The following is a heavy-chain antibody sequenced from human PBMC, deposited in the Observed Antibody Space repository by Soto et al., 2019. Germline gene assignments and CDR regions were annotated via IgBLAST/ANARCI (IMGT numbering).Heavy chain of an antibody. Sequence: QVQLVESGGGVVQPGRSLRLSCAASGFTFSSYGMHWVRQAPGKGLEWVAVISYDGSNKYYADSVKGRFTISRDNSKNTLYLQMNSLRAEDTAVYYCAKDRGGYYPSGYWGQGTLVTVSS. J-gene: IGHJ4*02. CDR2: ISYDGSNK. V-gene: IGHV3-30*18. CDR3: AKDRGGYYPSGY. D-gene: IGHD3-22*01. CDR1: GFTFSSYG.